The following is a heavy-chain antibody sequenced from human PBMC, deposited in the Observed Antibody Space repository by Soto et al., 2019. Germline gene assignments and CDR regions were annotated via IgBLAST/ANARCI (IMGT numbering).Heavy chain of an antibody. D-gene: IGHD6-19*01. V-gene: IGHV4-34*01. J-gene: IGHJ4*02. Sequence: SETLSLTCAVYGGSFSGYYWSWIRQPPGKGLEWIGEINHSGSTNYNPSLKSRVTISVDTSKNQFSLRLSSVTAADTAVYYCARARSNSSGWYRNYFDYWGQGTLVTVSS. CDR3: ARARSNSSGWYRNYFDY. CDR1: GGSFSGYY. CDR2: INHSGST.